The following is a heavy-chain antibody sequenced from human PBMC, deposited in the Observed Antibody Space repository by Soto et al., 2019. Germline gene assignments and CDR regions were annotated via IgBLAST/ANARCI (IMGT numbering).Heavy chain of an antibody. CDR3: AKEDVAGFKS. D-gene: IGHD2-15*01. J-gene: IGHJ4*02. CDR2: IFPLLAMV. Sequence: QVHLVQSGAEMKKPGSSVKVSCKVSGGDLRNSGISWVRQAPGQGLEWMGGIFPLLAMVDYSQKFQGRVTITADESTNTAYMALGSLRSEDTAVYYCAKEDVAGFKSWGQGTLVIVSS. CDR1: GGDLRNSG. V-gene: IGHV1-69*04.